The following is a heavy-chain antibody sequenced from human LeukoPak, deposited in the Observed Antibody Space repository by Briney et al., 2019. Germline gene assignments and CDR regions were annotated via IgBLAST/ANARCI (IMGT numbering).Heavy chain of an antibody. J-gene: IGHJ4*02. CDR3: AGDGHRSGSLY. CDR2: IYYSGST. CDR1: GGSISSYY. D-gene: IGHD3-22*01. V-gene: IGHV4-59*12. Sequence: SETLSLTCTVSGGSISSYYWSWIRQPPGKGLEWIGNIYYSGSTNYNPSLRSRVTISVDTSKNQFSLKLSSVTAADTAVYYCAGDGHRSGSLYWGQGTLVTVSS.